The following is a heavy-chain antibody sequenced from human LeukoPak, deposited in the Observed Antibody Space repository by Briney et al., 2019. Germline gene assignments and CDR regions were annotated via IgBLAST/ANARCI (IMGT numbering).Heavy chain of an antibody. CDR1: GYSFSDYY. Sequence: ASVNASCKASGYSFSDYYIHWLRQAPGQGLEWMGWINPDSGGTNYAQKFQGRVTMTRDTSITTVYMELSRLRSDDTAVFYCTREARAGNWFDPWGQGTPVTVSA. CDR3: TREARAGNWFDP. CDR2: INPDSGGT. J-gene: IGHJ5*02. V-gene: IGHV1-2*02. D-gene: IGHD5-12*01.